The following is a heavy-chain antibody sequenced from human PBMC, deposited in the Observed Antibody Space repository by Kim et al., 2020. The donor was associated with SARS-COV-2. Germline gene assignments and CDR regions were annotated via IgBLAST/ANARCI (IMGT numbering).Heavy chain of an antibody. Sequence: GGSLRLSCAASGFTFSSYAMHWVRQAPGKGLEWVAVISYDGSNKYYADSVKGRFTISRDNSKNTLYLQMNSLRAEDTALYYCARDLGHLLRYFDWSTKRNPDYWGQGTLVTVSS. CDR2: ISYDGSNK. CDR3: ARDLGHLLRYFDWSTKRNPDY. V-gene: IGHV3-30*04. D-gene: IGHD3-9*01. J-gene: IGHJ4*02. CDR1: GFTFSSYA.